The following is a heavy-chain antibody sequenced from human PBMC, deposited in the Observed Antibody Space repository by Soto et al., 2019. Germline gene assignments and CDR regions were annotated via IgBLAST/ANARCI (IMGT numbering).Heavy chain of an antibody. Sequence: QVQLVQSGAEVKKPGASVKVSCKASGYTFISYGISWVRQAPGQGLEWMGWISGYNGNTKYAQKLQGRVTMTTDTSTSTAYLELRSLRAADTYLYSCARDLGAQIVDYWGQGTLVTVSS. J-gene: IGHJ4*02. CDR1: GYTFISYG. CDR2: ISGYNGNT. V-gene: IGHV1-18*01. CDR3: ARDLGAQIVDY. D-gene: IGHD1-26*01.